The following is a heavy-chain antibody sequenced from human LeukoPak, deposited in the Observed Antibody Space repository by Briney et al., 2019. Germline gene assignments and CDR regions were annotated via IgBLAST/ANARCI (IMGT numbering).Heavy chain of an antibody. D-gene: IGHD2-21*02. J-gene: IGHJ4*02. CDR3: ARHLKGVMTSFDY. CDR2: IYYSGST. Sequence: LETLSLTCTVPGGSTNNNYWSWIRQPLRMRLEWVGLIYYSGSTKYNPSLESRVTISVDTSKNQLSLNLNSVTAADTAVYYCARHLKGVMTSFDYWGQGALVTVSS. CDR1: GGSTNNNY. V-gene: IGHV4-59*08.